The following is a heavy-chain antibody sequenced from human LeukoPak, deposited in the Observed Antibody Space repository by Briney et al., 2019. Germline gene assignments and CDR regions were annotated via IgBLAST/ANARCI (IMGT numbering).Heavy chain of an antibody. D-gene: IGHD4-23*01. CDR3: ARRGDGGRSFDY. CDR2: IYGGGNT. J-gene: IGHJ4*02. Sequence: GGSLRLSRAASGFTVSGSYMNWVRQAPGKGLEWVSLIYGGGNTYYADSVKGRFTISRDNSKNTLYLQMNSLRAEDTAVYYCARRGDGGRSFDYWGQGTLVTVSS. CDR1: GFTVSGSY. V-gene: IGHV3-53*01.